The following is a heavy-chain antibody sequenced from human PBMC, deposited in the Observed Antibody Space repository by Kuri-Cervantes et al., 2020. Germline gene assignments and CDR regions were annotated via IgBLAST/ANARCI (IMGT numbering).Heavy chain of an antibody. D-gene: IGHD3-10*01. J-gene: IGHJ6*02. CDR1: GYTFTSYG. CDR3: ASAADYYGSGGYDRFLVYYDCGMDF. V-gene: IGHV1-18*01. Sequence: ASVKVSCKASGYTFTSYGISWVRQAPGQGLEWMGWISAYNGNTNFAQKLQGRVTMTTDTSTSTAYMELRSLRSDDTAVYYCASAADYYGSGGYDRFLVYYDCGMDFWGQGTMVTVSS. CDR2: ISAYNGNT.